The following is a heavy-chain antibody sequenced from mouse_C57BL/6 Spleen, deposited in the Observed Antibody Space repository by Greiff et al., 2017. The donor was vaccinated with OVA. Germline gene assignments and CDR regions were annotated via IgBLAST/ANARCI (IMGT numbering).Heavy chain of an antibody. D-gene: IGHD2-4*01. CDR3: ARREYYDYDDGYFDV. V-gene: IGHV1-72*01. Sequence: QVQLKQPGAELVKPGASVKLSCKASGYTFTSYWMHWVKQRPGRGLEWIGRIDPNSGGTKYNEKFKSKATLTVDKPSSTAYMQLSSLTSEDSAVYYCARREYYDYDDGYFDVWGTGTTVTVSS. J-gene: IGHJ1*03. CDR1: GYTFTSYW. CDR2: IDPNSGGT.